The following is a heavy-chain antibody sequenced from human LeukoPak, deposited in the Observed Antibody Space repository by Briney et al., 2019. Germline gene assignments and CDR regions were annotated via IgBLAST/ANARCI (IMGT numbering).Heavy chain of an antibody. CDR3: ARVRGYNYGYNY. CDR1: GFTFSSYW. V-gene: IGHV3-74*01. D-gene: IGHD5-18*01. J-gene: IGHJ4*02. CDR2: INSDGSST. Sequence: GGSLRLSCAASGFTFSSYWMHWVRQAPGKGLVWVSRINSDGSSTNYADSVKGRFTISRDNAKNTPYLQMNRLRAEDTAVYYCARVRGYNYGYNYWGQGTLVTVSS.